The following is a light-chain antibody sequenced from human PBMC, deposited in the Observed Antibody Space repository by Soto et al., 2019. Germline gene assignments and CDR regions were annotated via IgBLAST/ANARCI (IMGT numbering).Light chain of an antibody. CDR1: SSDVGGYNY. Sequence: QSALTQPASVSGSPGQSITISCTGTSSDVGGYNYVSWYQQHPGKAPKLMIYEVSNRPSGVSNRFSGSKSGNTASLTISGLQAEDEAEYYCLLYYGGAVVFGGGTKLTVL. V-gene: IGLV2-14*01. J-gene: IGLJ2*01. CDR2: EVS. CDR3: LLYYGGAVV.